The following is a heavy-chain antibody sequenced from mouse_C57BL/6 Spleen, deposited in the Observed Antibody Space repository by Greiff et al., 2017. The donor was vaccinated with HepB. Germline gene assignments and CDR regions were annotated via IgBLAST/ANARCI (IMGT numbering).Heavy chain of an antibody. CDR2: IYPRSGNT. J-gene: IGHJ3*01. CDR3: AREEEEQLSLRGAWFAY. V-gene: IGHV1-81*01. D-gene: IGHD3-2*02. Sequence: QVQLQQSGAELARPGASVKLSCKASGYTFTSYGISWVKLRTGQGLEWIGEIYPRSGNTYYNEKFKGKATLTADKSSSTAYMELRSLTSEDSAVYFCAREEEEQLSLRGAWFAYWGQGTLVTVSA. CDR1: GYTFTSYG.